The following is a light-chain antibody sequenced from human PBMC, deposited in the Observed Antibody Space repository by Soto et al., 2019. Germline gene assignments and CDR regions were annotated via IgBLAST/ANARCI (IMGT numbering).Light chain of an antibody. Sequence: ERVMTQSPPTVSVYIGEGVTLSCRASQSVDSKIAWYQQKPGQGPRLLIYGASRRATGIPARFSGSGSGTEFNLTISSMQFDDFAVYWCQQYSNWPLTFGQGTKVDIK. J-gene: IGKJ1*01. CDR2: GAS. CDR3: QQYSNWPLT. V-gene: IGKV3-15*01. CDR1: QSVDSK.